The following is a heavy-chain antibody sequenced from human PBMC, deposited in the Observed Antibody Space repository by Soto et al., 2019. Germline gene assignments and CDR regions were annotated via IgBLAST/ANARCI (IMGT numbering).Heavy chain of an antibody. CDR2: ISSGSSDT. CDR1: GFTFGNYA. Sequence: GGSLRLSCAASGFTFGNYAMTWVRQAPGKGLEWVASISSGSSDTWYADSVKGRFIISRDNAQNSLFLQMNTLRPEDTAMYYCARVAYWGPGTQVTVSS. J-gene: IGHJ4*02. CDR3: ARVAY. V-gene: IGHV3-21*01.